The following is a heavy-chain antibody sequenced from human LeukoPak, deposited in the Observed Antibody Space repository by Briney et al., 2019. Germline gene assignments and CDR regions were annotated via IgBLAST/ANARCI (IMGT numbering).Heavy chain of an antibody. V-gene: IGHV3-48*01. CDR1: GFNFSDYS. J-gene: IGHJ4*01. CDR2: IGISSGNT. Sequence: GGSLRLSCAASGFNFSDYSMNWGRQAPGKGLDRISYIGISSGNTTYADSLKGRFTISRDNARNNLYLQMNSLRVEDTAVYYCARDHRYAFDNWGHGTLVIVSS. D-gene: IGHD5-12*01. CDR3: ARDHRYAFDN.